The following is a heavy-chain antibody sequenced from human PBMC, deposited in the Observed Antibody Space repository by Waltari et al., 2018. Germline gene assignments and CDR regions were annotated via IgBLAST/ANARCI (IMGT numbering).Heavy chain of an antibody. V-gene: IGHV3-33*06. CDR2: TWYDGSNK. CDR3: AKDRGMVRGVITY. Sequence: QVQLVESGGGVVQPGRSLRLSCAASGFTFSSYGMHWVRQAPGKGLEWVAVTWYDGSNKYYEDSVKVRFTIARDNSKNALYLQMTSLRAEDTAVYYCAKDRGMVRGVITYWGQGTLVTVSS. J-gene: IGHJ4*02. D-gene: IGHD3-10*01. CDR1: GFTFSSYG.